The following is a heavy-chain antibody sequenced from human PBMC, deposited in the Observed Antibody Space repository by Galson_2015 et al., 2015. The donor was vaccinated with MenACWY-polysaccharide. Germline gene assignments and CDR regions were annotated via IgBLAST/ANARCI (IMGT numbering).Heavy chain of an antibody. D-gene: IGHD3-10*01. V-gene: IGHV3-7*01. CDR2: IKEDGSEK. Sequence: SLRLSCAASGFTFSNYWMSWVRQAPGKGPEWVANIKEDGSEKYYVDSVKGRFTISRDNAKNLLYLQMNSLRAEDTAVYYCARDDRRVRGVFNWFDPWGQRTLVTVSS. CDR1: GFTFSNYW. CDR3: ARDDRRVRGVFNWFDP. J-gene: IGHJ5*02.